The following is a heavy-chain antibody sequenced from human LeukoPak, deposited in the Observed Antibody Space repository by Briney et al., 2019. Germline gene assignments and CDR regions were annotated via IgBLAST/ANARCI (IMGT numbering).Heavy chain of an antibody. CDR1: GFTFSNYW. J-gene: IGHJ4*02. V-gene: IGHV3-7*01. CDR2: IKQDGSET. CDR3: ARGGSGYSYGKIDS. D-gene: IGHD5-18*01. Sequence: GGTLRLSCAASGFTFSNYWINWVRQAPGKGLEWVANIKQDGSETYCVDSVKGRFTISRDNAKNSLYLQMNSLRDEDTAVYYCARGGSGYSYGKIDSWGQGILVTVSS.